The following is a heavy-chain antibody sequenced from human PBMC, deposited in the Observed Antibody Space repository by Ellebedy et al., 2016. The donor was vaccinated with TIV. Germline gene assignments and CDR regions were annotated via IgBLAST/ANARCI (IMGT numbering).Heavy chain of an antibody. CDR1: GYTFTSYG. D-gene: IGHD4-17*01. V-gene: IGHV1-18*01. CDR3: ARDGDYGRWEPGY. CDR2: ISAYNGNT. Sequence: AVSVKVSCKASGYTFTSYGISWVRQAPGQGLEWMGWISAYNGNTNYAQKLQGRVTMTTDTSTSTAYMELRSLRADDTSVYYCARDGDYGRWEPGYWGQGTLVTVSS. J-gene: IGHJ4*02.